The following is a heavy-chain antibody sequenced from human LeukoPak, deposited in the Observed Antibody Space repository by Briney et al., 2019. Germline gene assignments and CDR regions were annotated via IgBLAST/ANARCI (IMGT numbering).Heavy chain of an antibody. CDR1: LYTFTDYY. V-gene: IGHV1-2*02. J-gene: IGHJ4*02. D-gene: IGHD3-22*01. Sequence: GGSVNDSRKASLYTFTDYYMHGVRQARSQGLEWMGCINPNSGGTHYAQKFQGRVTMTRDTSISTAYMDLSRLRSDDTAVYYCAREAGGDNYYDSSGYFFDYWGQGTLVTVSS. CDR3: AREAGGDNYYDSSGYFFDY. CDR2: INPNSGGT.